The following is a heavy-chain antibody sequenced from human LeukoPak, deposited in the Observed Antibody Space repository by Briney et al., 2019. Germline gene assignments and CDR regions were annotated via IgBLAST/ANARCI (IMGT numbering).Heavy chain of an antibody. Sequence: ASVKVSCKASGYTFTSYYMHWVRQAPGQGLEWMGIINPSGGSTSYAQKFQGRVTMTRDTSTSTVYMELSSLRSEDTAVYYCARDVVAGPGSGPTNYWGQGTLVTVSS. D-gene: IGHD2-2*01. CDR2: INPSGGST. V-gene: IGHV1-46*01. CDR1: GYTFTSYY. J-gene: IGHJ4*02. CDR3: ARDVVAGPGSGPTNY.